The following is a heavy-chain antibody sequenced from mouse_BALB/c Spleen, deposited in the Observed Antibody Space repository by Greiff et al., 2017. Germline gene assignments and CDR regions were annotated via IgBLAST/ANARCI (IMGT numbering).Heavy chain of an antibody. D-gene: IGHD2-4*01. CDR3: ARWGVYYDYDNAY. CDR1: GYSITSDYA. J-gene: IGHJ3*01. V-gene: IGHV3-2*02. Sequence: DVKLVESGPGLVKPSQSLSLTCTVTGYSITSDYAWNWIRQFPGNKLEWMGYISYSGSTSYNPSLKSRISITRDTSKNQFFLQLNSVTTEDTATYYCARWGVYYDYDNAYWGQGTLVTVSA. CDR2: ISYSGST.